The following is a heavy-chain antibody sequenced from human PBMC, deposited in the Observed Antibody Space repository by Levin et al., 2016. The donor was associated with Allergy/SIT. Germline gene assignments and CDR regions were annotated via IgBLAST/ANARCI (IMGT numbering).Heavy chain of an antibody. CDR1: GFTFSSYS. D-gene: IGHD5-18*01. Sequence: GESLKISCAASGFTFSSYSMNWVRQAPGKGLEWVSSISSSSSYIYYADSVKGRFTISRDNAKNSLYLQMNSLRAEDTAVYYCVKGSGRGYRIQDAFDIWGQGTMVTVSS. CDR2: ISSSSSYI. J-gene: IGHJ3*02. V-gene: IGHV3-21*01. CDR3: VKGSGRGYRIQDAFDI.